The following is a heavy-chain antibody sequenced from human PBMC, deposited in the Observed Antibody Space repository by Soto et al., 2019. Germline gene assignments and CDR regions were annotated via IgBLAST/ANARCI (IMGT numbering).Heavy chain of an antibody. D-gene: IGHD6-13*01. Sequence: PSETLSLTCTVSGGSISSGDYYWRCIRQPPGKGLEWIGYIYCSGSTYYNPSLKSRVTISVDTSKNQFSLKLSSVTAADTAVYYCARGGIAMFYYYYYGMDVWGQGTTVTVSS. V-gene: IGHV4-30-4*01. CDR3: ARGGIAMFYYYYYGMDV. CDR1: GGSISSGDYY. CDR2: IYCSGST. J-gene: IGHJ6*02.